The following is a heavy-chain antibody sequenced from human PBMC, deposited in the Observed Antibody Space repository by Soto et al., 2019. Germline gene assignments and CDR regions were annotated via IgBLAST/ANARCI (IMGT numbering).Heavy chain of an antibody. CDR2: INHSGST. D-gene: IGHD3-3*01. J-gene: IGHJ6*02. V-gene: IGHV4-34*01. CDR1: CGSFSGYY. CDR3: ARGNYDFWSGYLLYYYYGMDV. Sequence: SETLSLTCAVYCGSFSGYYWSWIRQPPGKGLEWIGEINHSGSTNYNPSLKSRVTISVDTSKSQFSLKLSSVTAADTAVYYCARGNYDFWSGYLLYYYYGMDVWGQGTTVTVSS.